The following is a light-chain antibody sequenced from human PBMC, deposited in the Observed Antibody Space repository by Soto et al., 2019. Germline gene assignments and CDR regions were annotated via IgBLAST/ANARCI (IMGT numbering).Light chain of an antibody. CDR2: WAS. CDR1: QSVLYSPNNRSY. V-gene: IGKV4-1*01. J-gene: IGKJ2*01. Sequence: DIVMTQSPDSLAVSLGERATINCKSSQSVLYSPNNRSYLAWYQQKPGQPPKLLIYWASTRESGVPDRFSGSGXGSDFTLTISSLQAEDVXVYSCQQYYATPPTFGQGTKLEIK. CDR3: QQYYATPPT.